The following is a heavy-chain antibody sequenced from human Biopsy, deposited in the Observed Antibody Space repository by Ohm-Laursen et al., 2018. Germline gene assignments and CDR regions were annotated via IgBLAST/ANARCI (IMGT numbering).Heavy chain of an antibody. CDR1: GDSISSYY. CDR3: ARDRGYYSDRTVPGYFDL. J-gene: IGHJ2*01. CDR2: VYYTGST. V-gene: IGHV4-59*01. Sequence: PSQTLSLTCTVSGDSISSYYWSWIRRPPGKGLQWIGYVYYTGSTDYNPSLQSRVTISVDTSKNHFSLRLRSVTSADTAIYYCARDRGYYSDRTVPGYFDLWGRGTLVTVSS. D-gene: IGHD3-22*01.